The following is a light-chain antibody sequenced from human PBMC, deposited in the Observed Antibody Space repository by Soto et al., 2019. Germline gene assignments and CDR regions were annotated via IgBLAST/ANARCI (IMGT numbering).Light chain of an antibody. Sequence: EVVLTQSPGTLSLSPGERATLSCRASQSVRSSYLAWYQQKPGQAPRLLIYGAFSRATGIPDRFSGSGSGTDFTLTISRLEPEDFAVYYCQQYGSSPLMYTFGQGTKLEIK. CDR2: GAF. CDR1: QSVRSSY. J-gene: IGKJ2*01. V-gene: IGKV3-20*01. CDR3: QQYGSSPLMYT.